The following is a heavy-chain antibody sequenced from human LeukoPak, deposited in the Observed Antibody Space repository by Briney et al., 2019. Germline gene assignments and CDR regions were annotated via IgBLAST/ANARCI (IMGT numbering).Heavy chain of an antibody. V-gene: IGHV3-48*03. Sequence: WGSLRLSSAASGFTFSSYEMNWVRQGPGKGLEWVSCISSSGSTIYYADSVKGRFTISRDNAKNSLYLQMNSLRAEGTAVHYCARGGYTYWFDPWGQGTLVTVSS. D-gene: IGHD6-13*01. CDR1: GFTFSSYE. CDR3: ARGGYTYWFDP. J-gene: IGHJ5*02. CDR2: ISSSGSTI.